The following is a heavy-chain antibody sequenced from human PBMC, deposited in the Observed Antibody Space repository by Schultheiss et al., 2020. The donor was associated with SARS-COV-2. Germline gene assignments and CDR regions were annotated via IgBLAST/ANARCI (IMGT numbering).Heavy chain of an antibody. V-gene: IGHV4-39*07. Sequence: SETLSLTCTVSGGSISSSTYYWGWIRQPPGKGLEWIGSIYNSGTAYYNPSLKSRVTISVDKSKNQFSLKLISVTAADTAMYYCTRGGTHYFYWGQGTLVTVSS. CDR1: GGSISSSTYY. CDR2: IYNSGTA. J-gene: IGHJ4*02. D-gene: IGHD2/OR15-2a*01. CDR3: TRGGTHYFY.